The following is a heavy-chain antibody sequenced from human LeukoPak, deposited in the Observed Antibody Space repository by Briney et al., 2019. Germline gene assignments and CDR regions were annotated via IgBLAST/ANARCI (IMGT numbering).Heavy chain of an antibody. J-gene: IGHJ6*01. CDR3: ARERPLQTYYYYGMDV. Sequence: SETLSLICTVSGGSISSYYWSWIRQPAGKGLEWIGRIYTSGCTNYNTSLKSRVTMSVDTSKTQFSLKLSPVTAADTAEYCCARERPLQTYYYYGMDVWGKGPRSPSPQ. CDR1: GGSISSYY. CDR2: IYTSGCT. D-gene: IGHD5-24*01. V-gene: IGHV4-4*07.